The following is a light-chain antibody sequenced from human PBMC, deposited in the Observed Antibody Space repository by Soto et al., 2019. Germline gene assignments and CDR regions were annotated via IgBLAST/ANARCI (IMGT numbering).Light chain of an antibody. Sequence: DIQMTQSPSSLSASVGDRVTITCQASQDISNYLNWYQQKPGKAPKLLIYDASNLETGVPSRLSGSGCGTDFTFTISSLQPEDIATYYYQQDDNLPSLTFGGGTKVEIK. J-gene: IGKJ4*01. CDR3: QQDDNLPSLT. CDR2: DAS. CDR1: QDISNY. V-gene: IGKV1-33*01.